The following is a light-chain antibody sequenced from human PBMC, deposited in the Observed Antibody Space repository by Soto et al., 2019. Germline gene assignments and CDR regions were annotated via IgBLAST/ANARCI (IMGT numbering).Light chain of an antibody. CDR1: QGVSSY. CDR3: QQRSNWPT. Sequence: EIVLTQSPATLSLSPGERATLSCRASQGVSSYLAWYQQKPGQAPRLLIYDASNRATGIPARFSGSGSGTDFTLTISSLEPEDFPVYYCQQRSNWPTFGGGTKVEIK. CDR2: DAS. V-gene: IGKV3-11*01. J-gene: IGKJ4*01.